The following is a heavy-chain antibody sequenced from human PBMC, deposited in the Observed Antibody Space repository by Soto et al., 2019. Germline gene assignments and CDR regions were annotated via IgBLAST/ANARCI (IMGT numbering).Heavy chain of an antibody. CDR3: VTAVYGDCGGGVYDYYGMNV. Sequence: QVQLVQSGAEVKKTGSSVKVSCKASGGTFSSFAISWVRQAPGQGLEWVGGFVPVSGIVTIAQSFQGRVKVSADGSPSTVYMELPSLRSEDTAVYYCVTAVYGDCGGGVYDYYGMNVWGQGTTVIVTS. D-gene: IGHD2-21*01. CDR1: GGTFSSFA. J-gene: IGHJ6*02. CDR2: FVPVSGIV. V-gene: IGHV1-69*01.